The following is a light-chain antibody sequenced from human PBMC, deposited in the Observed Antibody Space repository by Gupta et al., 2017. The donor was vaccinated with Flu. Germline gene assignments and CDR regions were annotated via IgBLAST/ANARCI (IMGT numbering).Light chain of an antibody. CDR1: QSLVYSDGHIN. J-gene: IGKJ1*01. Sequence: VVLPQSPLPLPVTLGQPASISCRSSQSLVYSDGHINLHWIQQRPGQSPRRLIYQVAHRESGVPDRFSGSGSGTDFTLKISRVEAEDVGIYYCMQGSRWPWAFGQGTKVEIK. CDR3: MQGSRWPWA. CDR2: QVA. V-gene: IGKV2-30*01.